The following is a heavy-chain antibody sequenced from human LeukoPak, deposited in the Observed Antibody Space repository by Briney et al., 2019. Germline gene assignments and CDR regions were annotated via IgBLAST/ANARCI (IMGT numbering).Heavy chain of an antibody. CDR1: GFTFSSYW. Sequence: GGSLRLSCAASGFTFSSYWTHWVRQAPGKGLVWVSRINSDGSSTSYADSVKGRFTISRDNAKNTLYLQMNSLRAEDTAVYYCARYYYDSSGDYGMDVWGQGTTVTVSS. V-gene: IGHV3-74*01. D-gene: IGHD3-22*01. CDR2: INSDGSST. CDR3: ARYYYDSSGDYGMDV. J-gene: IGHJ6*02.